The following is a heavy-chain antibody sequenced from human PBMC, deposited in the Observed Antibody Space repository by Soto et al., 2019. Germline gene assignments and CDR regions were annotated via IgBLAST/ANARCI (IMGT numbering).Heavy chain of an antibody. J-gene: IGHJ3*02. D-gene: IGHD3-22*01. Sequence: ASVKVSCKASGYTFTSYGISWVRQAPGQGLEWMGWISAYNGNTNYAQKLQGRVTMTTDTSTCTAYMELRSLRSDDTAVYYCARGMASKRIVVVITKWGAFDIWG. CDR3: ARGMASKRIVVVITKWGAFDI. V-gene: IGHV1-18*01. CDR1: GYTFTSYG. CDR2: ISAYNGNT.